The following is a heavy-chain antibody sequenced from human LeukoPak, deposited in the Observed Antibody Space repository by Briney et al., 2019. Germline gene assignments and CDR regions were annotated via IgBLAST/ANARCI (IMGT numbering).Heavy chain of an antibody. CDR3: ARHIPVAGTLWFDP. V-gene: IGHV3-48*03. CDR2: ISSSGSTI. Sequence: GGSLRLSCAASGFTFSSYEMNWVRQAPGKGREWVSYISSSGSTIYYADSVKGRFTISRGNAKNSLYLQMNSLRAEDTAVYYCARHIPVAGTLWFDPWGQGTLVTVSS. J-gene: IGHJ5*02. D-gene: IGHD6-19*01. CDR1: GFTFSSYE.